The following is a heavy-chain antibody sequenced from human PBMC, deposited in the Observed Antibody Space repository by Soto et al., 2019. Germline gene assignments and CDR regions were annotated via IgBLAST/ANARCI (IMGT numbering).Heavy chain of an antibody. CDR3: AREPRYCRGGSCSITGDAYDI. Sequence: GGSLTLSCTASGFIISDTYVNWVRQAPGKGLEWVSVISNRGDTHYADSVRGRFSLSRDISDNTLHLQMNNLRVEDTAVYYCAREPRYCRGGSCSITGDAYDIWGQGTMVTVS. J-gene: IGHJ3*02. D-gene: IGHD2-15*01. V-gene: IGHV3-66*01. CDR1: GFIISDTY. CDR2: ISNRGDT.